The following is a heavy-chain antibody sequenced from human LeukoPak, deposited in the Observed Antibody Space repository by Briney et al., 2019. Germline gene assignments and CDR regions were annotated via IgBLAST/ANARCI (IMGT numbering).Heavy chain of an antibody. Sequence: PGGSLRLSCAASGFTFSSYSMNWVRQAPGKGPEWVSSISSSSSYIYYADSVKGRFTISRDNAKNSLYLQMNSLRAEDTAVYYCARVDSSGYYTLDYWGQGTLVTVSS. D-gene: IGHD3-22*01. CDR3: ARVDSSGYYTLDY. V-gene: IGHV3-21*01. CDR2: ISSSSSYI. J-gene: IGHJ4*02. CDR1: GFTFSSYS.